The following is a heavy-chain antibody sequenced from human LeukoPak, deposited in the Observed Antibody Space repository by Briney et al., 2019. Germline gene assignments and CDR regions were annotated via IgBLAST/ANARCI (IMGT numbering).Heavy chain of an antibody. D-gene: IGHD3-22*01. V-gene: IGHV1-69*05. J-gene: IGHJ5*02. CDR2: IIPIFGTA. Sequence: SVKVSSKASGATFSSYAISWVRQAPGQGLEWMGGIIPIFGTANYAQKFQGRVTITTDESTSTAYMELSSLRSEDTAVYYCARDDDSSDGWFDPWGQGTLVTVSS. CDR1: GATFSSYA. CDR3: ARDDDSSDGWFDP.